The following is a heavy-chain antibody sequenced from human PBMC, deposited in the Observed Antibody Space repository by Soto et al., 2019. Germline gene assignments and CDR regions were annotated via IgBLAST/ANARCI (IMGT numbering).Heavy chain of an antibody. D-gene: IGHD3-22*01. J-gene: IGHJ4*02. CDR3: ERDVIGHDNYEPIGDYFDH. CDR1: GYSFTNFH. CDR2: IDPSGGIT. Sequence: QVQLSQFGAEVKKPGASVKVSCKASGYSFTNFHIHWVRQAPGQGLEWMGMIDPSGGITRDAQRLGGRIALTRDASTSTVYMELRSLTSEDTAVYYCERDVIGHDNYEPIGDYFDHWGQGTLVTVSS. V-gene: IGHV1-46*01.